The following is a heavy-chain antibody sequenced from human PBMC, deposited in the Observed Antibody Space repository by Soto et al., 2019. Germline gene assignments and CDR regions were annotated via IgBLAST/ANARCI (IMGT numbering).Heavy chain of an antibody. CDR2: IYTSGST. CDR3: ARESLKESITMTVVVDY. Sequence: PSETLSLTCTVSGGSISSYYWSWIRQPAGKGLEWIGRIYTSGSTNYNPSLKSRVTMSVDTSENQFSLKLSSVTAADTAVYYCARESLKESITMTVVVDYWGQGTPVTVSS. V-gene: IGHV4-4*07. J-gene: IGHJ4*02. CDR1: GGSISSYY. D-gene: IGHD3-22*01.